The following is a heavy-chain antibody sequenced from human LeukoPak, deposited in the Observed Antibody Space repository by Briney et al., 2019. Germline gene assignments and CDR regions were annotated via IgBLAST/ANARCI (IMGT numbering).Heavy chain of an antibody. CDR3: ARDCERVVAEDYGMDV. V-gene: IGHV3-33*01. CDR2: IWYDGSNK. D-gene: IGHD2-2*01. Sequence: PTGRSLRLSCAASGFTFSSYGMHWVRQAPGKGLEWVAVIWYDGSNKYYADSVKGRFTISRDNSKNTLYLQMNSLRAEDTAVYYCARDCERVVAEDYGMDVWGQGTTVTVSS. J-gene: IGHJ6*02. CDR1: GFTFSSYG.